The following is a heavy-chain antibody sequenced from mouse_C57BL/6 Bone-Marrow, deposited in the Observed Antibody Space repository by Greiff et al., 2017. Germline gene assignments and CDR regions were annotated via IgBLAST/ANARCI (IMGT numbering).Heavy chain of an antibody. CDR2: IRSGSSTI. CDR1: GFTFSDYG. Sequence: EVKLVESGGGLVKPGGSLKLSCAASGFTFSDYGMHWVRQAPEKGLEWVAYIRSGSSTIYYADTVKGRFTISRDNAKNTLFLQMTSLRSEDTAMYYCASSTMITYFDYWGQGTTLTVSS. CDR3: ASSTMITYFDY. D-gene: IGHD2-4*01. J-gene: IGHJ2*01. V-gene: IGHV5-17*01.